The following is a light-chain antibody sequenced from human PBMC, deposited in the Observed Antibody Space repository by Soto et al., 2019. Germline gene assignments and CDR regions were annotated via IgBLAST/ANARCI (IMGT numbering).Light chain of an antibody. CDR3: QHFNSWPLL. CDR1: QNVNNR. Sequence: EIVMTQSPXMLSVSPGERATLSCRASQNVNNRLAWYQQKAGQPPRLLIYGASTRATGIPARFSGSGSGTEFTLTISSLQSEDFAVYYCQHFNSWPLLFGQGTKVDIK. CDR2: GAS. J-gene: IGKJ1*01. V-gene: IGKV3-15*01.